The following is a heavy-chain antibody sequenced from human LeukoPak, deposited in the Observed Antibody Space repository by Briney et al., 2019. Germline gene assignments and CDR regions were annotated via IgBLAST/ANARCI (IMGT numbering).Heavy chain of an antibody. Sequence: SETLSLTCTVSGGFISSYYWSWIRQPPGKGLEWIGYIYYSGSTNYNPSLKSRVTISVDTSKNQFSLKLSSVTAADTAVYYCARAPPYGCSGGSCYRALGFDPWGQGTLVTVSS. CDR2: IYYSGST. D-gene: IGHD2-15*01. CDR3: ARAPPYGCSGGSCYRALGFDP. J-gene: IGHJ5*02. CDR1: GGFISSYY. V-gene: IGHV4-59*01.